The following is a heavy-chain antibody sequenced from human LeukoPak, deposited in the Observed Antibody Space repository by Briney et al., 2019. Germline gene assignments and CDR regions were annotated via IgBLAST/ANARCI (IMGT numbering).Heavy chain of an antibody. Sequence: SETLSLTCAVSGGSISSGGYSWSWIRQPPGKGLEWIGYIYHSGSTYYNPSLKSRVTISVDRSRNQFSLKLSSVTAADTAVYYCARAGILRYSLNWFDPWGQGTLVTVSS. V-gene: IGHV4-30-2*01. D-gene: IGHD3-9*01. CDR2: IYHSGST. CDR3: ARAGILRYSLNWFDP. CDR1: GGSISSGGYS. J-gene: IGHJ5*02.